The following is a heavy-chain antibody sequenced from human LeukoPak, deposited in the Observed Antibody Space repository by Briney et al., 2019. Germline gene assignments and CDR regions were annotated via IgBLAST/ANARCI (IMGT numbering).Heavy chain of an antibody. CDR1: GGSISSGDYY. D-gene: IGHD6-13*01. J-gene: IGHJ4*02. CDR2: IYYSGST. V-gene: IGHV4-30-4*08. Sequence: SQTLSLTCAVSGGSISSGDYYWSWIRQPPGKGLEWIGYIYYSGSTYYNPSLKSRVTISVDTSKNQFSLKLTSVTAADTAVYYCARDQTAAGRVDYWGQGTLVTVSS. CDR3: ARDQTAAGRVDY.